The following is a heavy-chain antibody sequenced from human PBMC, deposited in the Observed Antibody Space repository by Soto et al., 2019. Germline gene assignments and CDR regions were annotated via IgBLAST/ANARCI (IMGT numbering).Heavy chain of an antibody. CDR2: INPSGGST. CDR3: ARRAYNYANMDV. D-gene: IGHD5-18*01. Sequence: QVQLVQSGAEVKKPGASVEVSCETSGYTFTTYYMHWVRRAPGQGLEWMGMINPSGGSTSYAQKFQGRVTMTRDTSTRTIYMELSSLRRDDTAIYYCARRAYNYANMDVWGQGTTVTVSS. J-gene: IGHJ6*02. CDR1: GYTFTTYY. V-gene: IGHV1-46*01.